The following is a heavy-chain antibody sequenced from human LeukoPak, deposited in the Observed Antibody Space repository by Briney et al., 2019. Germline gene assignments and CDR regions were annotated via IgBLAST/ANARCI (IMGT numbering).Heavy chain of an antibody. CDR3: ARGGGGNYYVEY. Sequence: PSETLSLTCTVSGGSISSGGYYWSWIRQHPGKGLEWIGYIYYSGSTYYNPSLKSRVTISVDTSKNQFSLKLSSVTAADTAVYYCARGGGGNYYVEYWGQGTLVTVSS. V-gene: IGHV4-31*03. J-gene: IGHJ4*02. D-gene: IGHD4-23*01. CDR1: GGSISSGGYY. CDR2: IYYSGST.